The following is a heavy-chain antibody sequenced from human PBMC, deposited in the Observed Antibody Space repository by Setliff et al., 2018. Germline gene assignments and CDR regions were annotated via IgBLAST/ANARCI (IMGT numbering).Heavy chain of an antibody. CDR2: ISRGGNTI. CDR1: GFTFSSYS. V-gene: IGHV3-48*01. CDR3: ARGLREDGYNLADY. J-gene: IGHJ4*02. Sequence: HPGGSLRLSCAASGFTFSSYSMNWVRQAPGKGLEWVSYISRGGNTIYYADSVKGRFAISRDNSKNTLYLQMNSLRAEDTAVYYCARGLREDGYNLADYWGQGTLVTVSS. D-gene: IGHD5-12*01.